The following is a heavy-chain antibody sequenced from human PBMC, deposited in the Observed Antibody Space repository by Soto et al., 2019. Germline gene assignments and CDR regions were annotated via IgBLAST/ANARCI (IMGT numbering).Heavy chain of an antibody. CDR3: ARDPDIVVVPAAYYFDY. V-gene: IGHV3-21*01. D-gene: IGHD2-2*01. Sequence: PGGSLRLSCAAAGFTFSSYSMNWVRKATGKGLEWVSSISSSSSYIYYADSVKGRFTISRDNAKNSLYLQMNSLRAEDTAVYYCARDPDIVVVPAAYYFDYWGQGTLVTVSS. J-gene: IGHJ4*02. CDR1: GFTFSSYS. CDR2: ISSSSSYI.